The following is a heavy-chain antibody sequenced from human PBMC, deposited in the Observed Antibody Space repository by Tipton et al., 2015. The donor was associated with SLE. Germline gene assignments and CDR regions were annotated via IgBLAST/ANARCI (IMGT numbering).Heavy chain of an antibody. D-gene: IGHD3-3*01. CDR2: IYHSGNT. CDR3: ARAASYYDSRWGFDY. CDR1: GGSISSSNW. Sequence: TLSLTCAVSGGSISSSNWWSWVRQPPGKGLEWIGEIYHSGNTNYNPSLKSRVTISVDKSKNQFSLKLSSVTAADTAVYYCARAASYYDSRWGFDYWGQGTLVTVSS. V-gene: IGHV4-4*02. J-gene: IGHJ4*02.